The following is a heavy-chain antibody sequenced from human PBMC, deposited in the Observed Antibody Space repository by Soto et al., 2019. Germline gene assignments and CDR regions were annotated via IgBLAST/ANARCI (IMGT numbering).Heavy chain of an antibody. CDR2: ISAYNGNT. CDR3: ARDPPSRYCSSTSGLSFDL. V-gene: IGHV1-18*01. CDR1: GYTFTSYG. D-gene: IGHD2-2*01. Sequence: QVQLVQSGAEVKKPGASVKVSCKASGYTFTSYGISWVRQAPGQGLEWMGWISAYNGNTNDAQKLQDRVTMATDTSTSTAYMELRSLRSDATAVYYCARDPPSRYCSSTSGLSFDLWGRGTLVTVSS. J-gene: IGHJ2*01.